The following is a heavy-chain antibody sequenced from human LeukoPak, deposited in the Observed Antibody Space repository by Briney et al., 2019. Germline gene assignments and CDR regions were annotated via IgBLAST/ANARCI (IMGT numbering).Heavy chain of an antibody. CDR2: ISGSGGST. J-gene: IGHJ4*02. CDR3: AKPPVDTAMGIPEFDY. CDR1: GFTFSSYA. Sequence: GGSLRLSCAASGFTFSSYAMSWVRQAPGKGLEWVSAISGSGGSTYYADSVKGRFTISRDNSKNTLYLQMNSLRAEDTAVYCCAKPPVDTAMGIPEFDYWGQGTLVTVSS. V-gene: IGHV3-23*01. D-gene: IGHD5-18*01.